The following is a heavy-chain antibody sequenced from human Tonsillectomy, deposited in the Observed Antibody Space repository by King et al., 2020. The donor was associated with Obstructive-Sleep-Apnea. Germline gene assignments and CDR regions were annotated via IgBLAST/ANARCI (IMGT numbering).Heavy chain of an antibody. D-gene: IGHD1-1*01. CDR2: IDWDDDK. CDR1: GFSLSTSGMC. J-gene: IGHJ4*02. CDR3: ARTRNWNDAVDY. Sequence: TLKESGPALVKPTQTLTLTCSFSGFSLSTSGMCVSWIRQPPGKALEWLALIDWDDDKYYSTSLKNRLTISKDTSKNQVVLTMTNMDPVATATYYCARTRNWNDAVDYWGQGTLVTVSS. V-gene: IGHV2-70*01.